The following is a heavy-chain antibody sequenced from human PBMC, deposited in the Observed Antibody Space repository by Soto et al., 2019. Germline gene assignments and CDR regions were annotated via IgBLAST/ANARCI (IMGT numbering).Heavy chain of an antibody. D-gene: IGHD6-13*01. Sequence: QVQLVESGGGVVQPGRSLRLSCAASGFTFSSYSMHWVRQAPGKGLEWVALISYDGSDKYYADSVKGRFTISRDNSQNTLYLQMNSLRVEDTAVYYCGAGQYFSDYWGQGTLVTVSS. CDR2: ISYDGSDK. V-gene: IGHV3-30*03. CDR3: GAGQYFSDY. J-gene: IGHJ4*02. CDR1: GFTFSSYS.